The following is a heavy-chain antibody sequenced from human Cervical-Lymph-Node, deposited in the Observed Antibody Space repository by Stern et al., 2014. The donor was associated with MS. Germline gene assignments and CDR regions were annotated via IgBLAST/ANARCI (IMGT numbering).Heavy chain of an antibody. CDR2: INTDGSET. Sequence: EVQLLESGGGLVQPGGSLRLPCAASGFSFSNYWMHWVRHAPGKGLVWVSRINTDGSETTFADSVKGRFTVSRDNAKNTLYLQMNSLRAEDTAVYYCARDLALAYDYWGQGTLVTVSS. D-gene: IGHD3-16*01. V-gene: IGHV3-74*01. CDR3: ARDLALAYDY. J-gene: IGHJ4*02. CDR1: GFSFSNYW.